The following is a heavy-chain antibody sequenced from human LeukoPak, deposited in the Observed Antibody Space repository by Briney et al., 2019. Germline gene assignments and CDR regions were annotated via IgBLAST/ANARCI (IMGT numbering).Heavy chain of an antibody. CDR3: TRASWDLAFDY. Sequence: GGSLRLSCAASGFTFSSYWMHWVRQAPGKGLVWVSRVNADGSATHYADSVKGRFAISRNNAENTVHLQMNSLRAEDTAVYYCTRASWDLAFDYWGQGILVSVSS. V-gene: IGHV3-74*01. CDR1: GFTFSSYW. CDR2: VNADGSAT. J-gene: IGHJ4*02. D-gene: IGHD2-2*01.